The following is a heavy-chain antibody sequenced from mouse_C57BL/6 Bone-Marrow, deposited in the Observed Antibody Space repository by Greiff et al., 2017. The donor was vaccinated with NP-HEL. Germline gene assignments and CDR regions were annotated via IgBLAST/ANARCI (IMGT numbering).Heavy chain of an antibody. CDR2: ISDGGRYT. CDR1: GFTFSSYA. V-gene: IGHV5-4*01. CDR3: AREYSEPFAY. D-gene: IGHD2-12*01. J-gene: IGHJ3*01. Sequence: EVQVVESGGGLVKPGGSLKLSCAASGFTFSSYAMSWVRQTPEKRLEWVATISDGGRYTYYPDNVKGRFTISRDNAKNNLYLQMSHLKSEDTAMYYCAREYSEPFAYWGQGTLVTVSA.